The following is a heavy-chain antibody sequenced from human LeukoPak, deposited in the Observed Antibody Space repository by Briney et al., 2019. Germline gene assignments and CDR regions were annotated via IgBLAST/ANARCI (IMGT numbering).Heavy chain of an antibody. CDR2: ISGDGSST. D-gene: IGHD3-9*01. CDR3: AEAGYDILTGYYSYYYYAMDV. J-gene: IGHJ6*02. Sequence: GGSLGLSCAAPGFMFHDYAIHWVRQAPGKGLEWVSLISGDGSSTYYADSVKGRFTISRDNSKNSLYLQVNSLRTEDTALYYCAEAGYDILTGYYSYYYYAMDVWGQGTAVTVSS. CDR1: GFMFHDYA. V-gene: IGHV3-43*02.